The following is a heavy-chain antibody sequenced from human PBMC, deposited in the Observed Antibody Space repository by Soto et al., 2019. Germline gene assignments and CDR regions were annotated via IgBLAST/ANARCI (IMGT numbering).Heavy chain of an antibody. V-gene: IGHV3-23*01. D-gene: IGHD2-21*02. CDR1: GVTFDSYG. Sequence: PGGSLRLSSTASGVTFDSYGMSWVRKAPGKGLEWVSSISRGGGTTYYADSVKGRFTPSRDNSKNTLYLQMKRLRAEDTAIYYCAKDRADCGGDCYFFDYWGQGVQVTVSS. J-gene: IGHJ4*02. CDR3: AKDRADCGGDCYFFDY. CDR2: ISRGGGTT.